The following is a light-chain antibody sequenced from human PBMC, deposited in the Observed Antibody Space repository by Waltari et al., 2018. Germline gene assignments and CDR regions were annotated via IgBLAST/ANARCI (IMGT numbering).Light chain of an antibody. CDR1: QSVSRS. CDR3: QHYVRLPVS. Sequence: EIVLTQSPGTLSLSPGERATLSCRARQSVSRSLAWYQQKPGQAPWLLIYGASSRATGVQDRFRGNGSGTEFSLTSSRLEPEDFAVYYCQHYVRLPVSFGQGTKVEIK. J-gene: IGKJ1*01. CDR2: GAS. V-gene: IGKV3-20*01.